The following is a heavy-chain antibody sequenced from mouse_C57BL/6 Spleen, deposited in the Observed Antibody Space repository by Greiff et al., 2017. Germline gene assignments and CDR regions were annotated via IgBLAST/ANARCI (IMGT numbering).Heavy chain of an antibody. D-gene: IGHD2-1*01. J-gene: IGHJ1*03. Sequence: ESEPGLVKPSQSLSLTCSVTGYSITSGYYWNWIRQFPGNKLEWMGYISYDGSNNYNPSLKNRISITRDTSKNQFFLKLNSVTTEDTATYYCARGYGNWYFDVWGTGTTVTVSS. CDR3: ARGYGNWYFDV. CDR1: GYSITSGYY. CDR2: ISYDGSN. V-gene: IGHV3-6*01.